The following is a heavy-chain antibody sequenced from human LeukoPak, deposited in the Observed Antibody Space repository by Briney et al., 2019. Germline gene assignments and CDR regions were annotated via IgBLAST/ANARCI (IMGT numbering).Heavy chain of an antibody. Sequence: TASETLSLTCTVSGGSISSYYWSWIRQPPGKGLEWIGYIYYSGSTNYNPSLKSRVTISVDTSKNQFSLKLSSVTAADTAVYYCARGHVIADIWGQGTMVTVSS. V-gene: IGHV4-59*12. J-gene: IGHJ3*02. CDR3: ARGHVIADI. D-gene: IGHD3-10*01. CDR1: GGSISSYY. CDR2: IYYSGST.